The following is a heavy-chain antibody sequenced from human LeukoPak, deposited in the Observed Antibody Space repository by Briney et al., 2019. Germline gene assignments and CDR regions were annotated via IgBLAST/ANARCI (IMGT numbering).Heavy chain of an antibody. Sequence: SETLSLTCTVSGGSISSYYWSWIRQPPGKGLEWIGYIYYSGSTNYNPSLKSRVTISVDTSKNQFSLKLSSVTAADTAVYYCARHEYSRGWFNWFHPWGQGPLVPVSS. CDR2: IYYSGST. CDR3: ARHEYSRGWFNWFHP. J-gene: IGHJ5*02. D-gene: IGHD6-19*01. V-gene: IGHV4-59*08. CDR1: GGSISSYY.